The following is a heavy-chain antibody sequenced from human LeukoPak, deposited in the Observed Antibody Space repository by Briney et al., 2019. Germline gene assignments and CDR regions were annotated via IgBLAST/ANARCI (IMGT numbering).Heavy chain of an antibody. D-gene: IGHD6-13*01. CDR1: GGSISSYY. CDR3: AREGRRIAAAASNWFDP. V-gene: IGHV4-59*01. Sequence: LETLSLTCTVSGGSISSYYWSWIRQPPGKGLEWIGYIYYSGSTNYNPSLKSRVTISVDTSKNQFSLKLSSVTAADTAVYYCAREGRRIAAAASNWFDPWGQGTLVTVSS. CDR2: IYYSGST. J-gene: IGHJ5*02.